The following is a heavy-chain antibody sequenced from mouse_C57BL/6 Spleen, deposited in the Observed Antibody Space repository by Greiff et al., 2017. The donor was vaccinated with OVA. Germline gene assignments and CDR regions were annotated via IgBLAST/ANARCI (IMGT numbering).Heavy chain of an antibody. CDR1: GYSFTGYY. J-gene: IGHJ3*01. D-gene: IGHD2-4*01. CDR3: ARKAYDYDLGAWFAY. CDR2: INPSTGGT. Sequence: VQLQQSGPELVKPGASVKISCKASGYSFTGYYMNWVKQSPEKSLEWIGEINPSTGGTTYNQKFKAKATLTVDKSSSTAYMQLKSLTSEDSAVYYCARKAYDYDLGAWFAYWGQGTLVTVSA. V-gene: IGHV1-42*01.